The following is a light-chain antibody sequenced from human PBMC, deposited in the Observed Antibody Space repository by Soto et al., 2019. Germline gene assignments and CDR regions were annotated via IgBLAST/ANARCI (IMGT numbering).Light chain of an antibody. J-gene: IGLJ1*01. V-gene: IGLV2-14*01. CDR2: DVS. CDR3: PSYTTRNTPYV. CDR1: SIDVGSYNY. Sequence: SVLTQPSSLSGSPLQSVTISFTVTSIDVGSYNYVSWYQLHPGKAPKLMIYDVSNRPSGVSNRFSGSKSGDTASLTISGLQAEDEPDYSRPSYTTRNTPYVLGNGTXVTVL.